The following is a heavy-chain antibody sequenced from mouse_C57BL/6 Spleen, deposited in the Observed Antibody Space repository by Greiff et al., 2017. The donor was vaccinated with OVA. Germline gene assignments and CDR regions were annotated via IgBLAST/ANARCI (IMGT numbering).Heavy chain of an antibody. V-gene: IGHV1-81*01. CDR3: ARYYYGSSLDY. CDR2: IYPRSGNT. D-gene: IGHD1-1*01. J-gene: IGHJ2*01. CDR1: GYTFTSYG. Sequence: QIQLQQSGAELARPGASVTLSCKASGYTFTSYGISWVKQRTGQGLEWIGEIYPRSGNTNYNEKFKGKATLTADKSSSPAYMELRSLTSEDSAVYFCARYYYGSSLDYWGQGTTLTVSS.